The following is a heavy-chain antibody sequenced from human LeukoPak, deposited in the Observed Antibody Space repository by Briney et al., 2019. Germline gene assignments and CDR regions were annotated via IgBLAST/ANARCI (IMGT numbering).Heavy chain of an antibody. Sequence: SETLSLTCTVSGGSISSYHWSWIRQPPGKGLEWVGYIYYSGSTNYNPSLKSRVTISVDTSKNQFSLKLSSVTAADTAVYYCAREVTYYYDSSGSFDYWGQGTLVTVSS. CDR1: GGSISSYH. D-gene: IGHD3-22*01. CDR3: AREVTYYYDSSGSFDY. CDR2: IYYSGST. J-gene: IGHJ4*02. V-gene: IGHV4-59*01.